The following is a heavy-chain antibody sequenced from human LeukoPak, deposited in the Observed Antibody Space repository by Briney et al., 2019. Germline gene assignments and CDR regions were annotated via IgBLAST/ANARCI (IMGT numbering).Heavy chain of an antibody. CDR2: ISSSSSTI. CDR3: ARAKVYDSSGRT. V-gene: IGHV3-48*01. J-gene: IGHJ5*02. CDR1: GFTFSSYS. Sequence: PGGSLRLSCAASGFTFSSYSMNWVRQAQGKGLEWVSSISSSSSTIYYADSVKGRFTISRDNAKNSLYLQMNSLRAEDTAVYYCARAKVYDSSGRTWGQGTLVTVSS. D-gene: IGHD3-22*01.